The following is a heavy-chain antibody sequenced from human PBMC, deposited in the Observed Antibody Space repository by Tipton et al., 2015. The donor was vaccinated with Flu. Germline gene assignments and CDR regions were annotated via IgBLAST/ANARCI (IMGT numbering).Heavy chain of an antibody. J-gene: IGHJ5*02. Sequence: QVQLVQSGGGVVQPGRSLRLSCAASGFTFSRYGMHWVRQAPGKGLEWLAVISNDESSKYYADSVKGRFTISRDNSRNTLYLQMNSLRTEDTAVYYCANGGFRCGGDTCYLSWGQGTLVTVSS. CDR2: ISNDESSK. V-gene: IGHV3-30*18. CDR1: GFTFSRYG. D-gene: IGHD2-21*01. CDR3: ANGGFRCGGDTCYLS.